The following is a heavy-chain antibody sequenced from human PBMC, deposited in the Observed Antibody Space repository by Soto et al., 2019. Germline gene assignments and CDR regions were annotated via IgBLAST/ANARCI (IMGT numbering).Heavy chain of an antibody. CDR1: GGSISSGGYS. Sequence: SETLSLTCAVSGGSISSGGYSWSWIRQPPGKGLDWIGYIYHSGSTYYNPSLKSRVTISVDRSKDQFSLKLSSVTAADTAVYYCVRVPDYWGQGTLVTVSS. J-gene: IGHJ4*02. CDR2: IYHSGST. CDR3: VRVPDY. V-gene: IGHV4-30-2*01.